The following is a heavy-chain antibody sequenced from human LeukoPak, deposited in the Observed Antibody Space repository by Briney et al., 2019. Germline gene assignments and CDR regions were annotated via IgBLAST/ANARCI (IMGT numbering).Heavy chain of an antibody. Sequence: GASVKVSCKASGYTFTSYDIYWVRQATGQGLEWMGWMNPNSGNTGYAQKFQGRVTMTRNTSISTAYMELSSLRSEDTAVYYCARGGAVADFNWFDPWGQGTLVTVSS. CDR3: ARGGAVADFNWFDP. V-gene: IGHV1-8*01. CDR2: MNPNSGNT. J-gene: IGHJ5*02. CDR1: GYTFTSYD. D-gene: IGHD6-19*01.